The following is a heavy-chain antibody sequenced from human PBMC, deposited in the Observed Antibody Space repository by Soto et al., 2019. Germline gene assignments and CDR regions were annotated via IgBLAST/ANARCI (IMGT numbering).Heavy chain of an antibody. CDR2: ISYDGSNK. CDR3: AKDKGVATISYYFDY. J-gene: IGHJ4*02. V-gene: IGHV3-30*18. CDR1: GFTFSSYG. Sequence: ESGGGVVQPGRSLRLSCAASGFTFSSYGMHWVRQAPGKGLEWVAVISYDGSNKYYADSVKGRFTISRDNSKNTLYLQMNSLRAEDTAVYYCAKDKGVATISYYFDYWGQGTLVTVSS. D-gene: IGHD5-12*01.